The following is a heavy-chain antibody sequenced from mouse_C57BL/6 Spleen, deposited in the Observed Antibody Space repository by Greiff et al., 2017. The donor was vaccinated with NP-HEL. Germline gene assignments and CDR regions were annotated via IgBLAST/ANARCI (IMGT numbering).Heavy chain of an antibody. D-gene: IGHD1-1*01. CDR1: GYSFTDYN. Sequence: VQLQQSGPELVKPGASVKISCKASGYSFTDYNMNWVQQSNGKSLSWIGVLNPNYGPTSSNPKFKGKATLTVDQSSSTADMQLNSRTSEDSAVYYCASPTVVEGAWFAYWGQGTLVTVSA. V-gene: IGHV1-39*01. CDR2: LNPNYGPT. J-gene: IGHJ3*01. CDR3: ASPTVVEGAWFAY.